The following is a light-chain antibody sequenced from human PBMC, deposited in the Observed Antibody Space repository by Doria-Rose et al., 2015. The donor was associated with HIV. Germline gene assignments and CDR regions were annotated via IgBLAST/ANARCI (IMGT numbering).Light chain of an antibody. CDR2: DAS. CDR3: QQRSNWPPIFT. CDR1: QSVSSN. V-gene: IGKV3-11*01. Sequence: EIVLTQSPATLSLSPGERATLSCGASQSVSSNLAWYQQKPGQAPRLLIYDASNRATGIPARFSGSGSGTDFTLTISSLEPEDFAVYFCQQRSNWPPIFTFGPGIKVDI. J-gene: IGKJ3*01.